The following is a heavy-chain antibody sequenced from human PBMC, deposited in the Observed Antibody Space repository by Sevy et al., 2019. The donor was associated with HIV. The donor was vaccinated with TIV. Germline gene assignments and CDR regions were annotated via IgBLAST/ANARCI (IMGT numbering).Heavy chain of an antibody. J-gene: IGHJ3*02. V-gene: IGHV4-31*03. D-gene: IGHD3-16*01. CDR3: ARQYYDYVWGSYWAAFDI. Sequence: SETLSLTCTVSGGSISSGGYYWSWIRQHPGKGLEWIGHIYYNGNPYYNPSLKSRGSISVDTSKNQLSLKLSSVTAADTAVYYCARQYYDYVWGSYWAAFDIWRQGTMVTVSS. CDR1: GGSISSGGYY. CDR2: IYYNGNP.